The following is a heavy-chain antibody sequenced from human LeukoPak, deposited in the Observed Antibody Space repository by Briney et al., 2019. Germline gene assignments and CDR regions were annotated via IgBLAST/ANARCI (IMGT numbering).Heavy chain of an antibody. CDR1: GFTFSSYC. Sequence: GGSLRLSCAASGFTFSSYCMSWVRQAPGKGLEWVANIKQDGSEKYYVDSVKGRFTISRDNAKNSLYLQMNSLRAEGTAVYYCARGAWRSIFDYWGQGTLVTVSS. CDR2: IKQDGSEK. J-gene: IGHJ4*02. D-gene: IGHD3-3*01. V-gene: IGHV3-7*01. CDR3: ARGAWRSIFDY.